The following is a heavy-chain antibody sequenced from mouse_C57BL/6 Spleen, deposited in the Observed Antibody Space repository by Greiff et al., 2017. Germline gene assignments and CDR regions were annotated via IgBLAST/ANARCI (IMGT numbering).Heavy chain of an antibody. CDR3: ARTTVVEGYFDV. CDR1: GYTFTDYY. J-gene: IGHJ1*03. D-gene: IGHD1-1*01. CDR2: INPNNGGT. V-gene: IGHV1-26*01. Sequence: EVQLQQSGPELVKPGASVKISCKASGYTFTDYYMNWVKQSHGKSLEWIGDINPNNGGTSYNQKFKGKATLTVDKSSSTAYMELRSLTSEDSAVXVYARTTVVEGYFDVWGTGTTVTVSS.